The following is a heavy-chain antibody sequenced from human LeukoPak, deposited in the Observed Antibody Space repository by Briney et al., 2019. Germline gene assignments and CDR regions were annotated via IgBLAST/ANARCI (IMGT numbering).Heavy chain of an antibody. CDR1: GYTFTGYY. D-gene: IGHD3-22*01. Sequence: ASVTVSCKASGYTFTGYYMHWVRQAPGQGLEWMGWINPNSGGTNYAQKFQGRVTMTRDTSISTAYMELSRLRSDDTAVYYCARGYYDSSGYYLDYWGQGTLVTVSS. V-gene: IGHV1-2*02. CDR3: ARGYYDSSGYYLDY. CDR2: INPNSGGT. J-gene: IGHJ4*02.